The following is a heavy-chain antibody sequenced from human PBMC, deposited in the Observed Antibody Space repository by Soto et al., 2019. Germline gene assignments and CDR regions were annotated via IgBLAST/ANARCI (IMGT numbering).Heavy chain of an antibody. CDR2: IKDGGYT. V-gene: IGHV4-34*01. CDR3: ERGPEGGVATH. CDR1: GGSLSGYY. J-gene: IGHJ4*02. Sequence: QVQLQQWGAGLLKPSETLSLNCAVNGGSLSGYYWSWIRQPPGKGLEWIGEIKDGGYTNYSPSLKSLDTISSNTSNNQFSLRLNSVTAADTGLYDCERGPEGGVATHWDQGALVTVSS. D-gene: IGHD5-12*01.